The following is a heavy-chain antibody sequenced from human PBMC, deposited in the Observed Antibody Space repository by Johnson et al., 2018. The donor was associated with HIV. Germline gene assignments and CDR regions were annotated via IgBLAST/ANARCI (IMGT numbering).Heavy chain of an antibody. V-gene: IGHV3-30*14. Sequence: VQLVESGGGVVQPGRSLRLSCAASRFTFSSYAMHWFRQAPGKGLEWVAVISSDGNNKFYSDSVKGRFTVSRDNSKNTLYLQMNSLRAEATAVYYCARDYYVSSGNDAFDIWGQGTMVTVSS. CDR2: ISSDGNNK. CDR3: ARDYYVSSGNDAFDI. D-gene: IGHD3-22*01. J-gene: IGHJ3*02. CDR1: RFTFSSYA.